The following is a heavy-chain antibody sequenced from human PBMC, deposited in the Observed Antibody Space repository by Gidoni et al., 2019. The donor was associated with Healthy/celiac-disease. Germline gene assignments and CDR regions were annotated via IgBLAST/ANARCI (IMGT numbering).Heavy chain of an antibody. Sequence: QVQLQESGPGLVKPSQTLSLTRTVSGGSISSGGYYWSWIRQHPGKGLEWIGYIYYSGSTYYNPSLKSRVTISVDTSKNQFSLKLSSVTAADTAVYYCARDDRSIRWYFDLWGRGTLVTVSS. D-gene: IGHD6-6*01. CDR3: ARDDRSIRWYFDL. J-gene: IGHJ2*01. CDR1: GGSISSGGYY. CDR2: IYYSGST. V-gene: IGHV4-31*03.